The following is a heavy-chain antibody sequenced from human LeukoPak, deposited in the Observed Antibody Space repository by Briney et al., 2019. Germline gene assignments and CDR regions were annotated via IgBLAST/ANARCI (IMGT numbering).Heavy chain of an antibody. CDR3: AKEIYSGYVPKPDY. CDR1: GFTSGVTFSDSA. Sequence: GGSLRLSCAASGFTSGVTFSDSAMCWVRQAPGKGLEWVSAISGSGGSTYYADSVKGRFTISRDNSKNTLYLQMNSLRAEDTAVYYCAKEIYSGYVPKPDYWGQGTLVTVSS. V-gene: IGHV3-23*01. J-gene: IGHJ4*02. D-gene: IGHD5-12*01. CDR2: ISGSGGST.